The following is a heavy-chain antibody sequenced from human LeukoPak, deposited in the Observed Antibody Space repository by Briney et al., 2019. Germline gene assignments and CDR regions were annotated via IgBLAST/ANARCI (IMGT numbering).Heavy chain of an antibody. D-gene: IGHD7-27*01. J-gene: IGHJ3*02. CDR3: ARKHPGDDAFDI. Sequence: SETLSLTCTVSGGSISSSSYYWGWIRQPPGKGLEWIGSIYYSGSTYYNPSLKSRVTISVDTSKNQFSLKLSSVTAADTAVYYCARKHPGDDAFDIWGQGTMVTVSS. V-gene: IGHV4-39*07. CDR1: GGSISSSSYY. CDR2: IYYSGST.